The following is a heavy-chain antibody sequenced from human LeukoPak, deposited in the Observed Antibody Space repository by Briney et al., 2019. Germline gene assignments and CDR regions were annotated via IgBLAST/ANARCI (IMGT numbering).Heavy chain of an antibody. V-gene: IGHV4-59*01. Sequence: SETLSLTCTFSGGSFSCYYWSWLRQPPGKGLEWIGYIYYSGSTNYNPSPKSRVTISVDTSKNQFSLKLSSVIAADTGLEWWSRGETETSRFSYYVDYWGQGTLVTVSS. CDR2: IYYSGST. CDR3: SRGETETSRFSYYVDY. D-gene: IGHD1-26*01. CDR1: GGSFSCYY. J-gene: IGHJ4*02.